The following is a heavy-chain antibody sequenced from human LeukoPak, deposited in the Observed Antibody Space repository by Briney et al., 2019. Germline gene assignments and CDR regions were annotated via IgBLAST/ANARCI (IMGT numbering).Heavy chain of an antibody. J-gene: IGHJ4*02. CDR3: ASSSYGHGY. CDR2: ISSSGTTI. D-gene: IGHD5-18*01. V-gene: IGHV3-48*01. CDR1: GFIFSRNN. Sequence: GGSLRLSCAASGFIFSRNNMNWVRQAPGKGLEWVSYISSSGTTIYYADSVKGRFTISRDNSKNTLYLQMNSLRAEDTAVYYCASSSYGHGYWGQGTLVTVSS.